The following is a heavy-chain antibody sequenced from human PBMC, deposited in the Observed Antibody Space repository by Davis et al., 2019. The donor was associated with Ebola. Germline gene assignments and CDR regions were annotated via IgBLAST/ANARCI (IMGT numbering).Heavy chain of an antibody. V-gene: IGHV7-4-1*04. D-gene: IGHD5-24*01. CDR1: GYNFTKFA. CDR2: INTHTGNP. J-gene: IGHJ4*02. Sequence: ASVKVSCKASGYNFTKFAMNWVRQAPGQGLEWMGWINTHTGNPTYAQGFTGRFAFSLDTSATMAYLQISNLRAEDTATYYCVRDATDGYNWSHWGQGTLVTVSS. CDR3: VRDATDGYNWSH.